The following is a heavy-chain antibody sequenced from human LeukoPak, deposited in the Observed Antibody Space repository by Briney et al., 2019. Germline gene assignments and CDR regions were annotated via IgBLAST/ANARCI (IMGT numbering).Heavy chain of an antibody. CDR2: INPNSGGT. Sequence: ASVKVSCKASGYTFTGYYMHWGRQAPGPGLEWRGWINPNSGGTNYAQKFQGSVTTTRDTSISTAYIELCRPRSADTAVYYCARGDTYYYYYFMDVCGKGTTVTVSS. CDR3: ARGDTYYYYYFMDV. J-gene: IGHJ6*03. CDR1: GYTFTGYY. V-gene: IGHV1-2*02.